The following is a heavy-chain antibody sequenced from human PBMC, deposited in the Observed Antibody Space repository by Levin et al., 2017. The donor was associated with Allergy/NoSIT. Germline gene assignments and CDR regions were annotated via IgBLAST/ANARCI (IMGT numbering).Heavy chain of an antibody. V-gene: IGHV4-4*07. Sequence: SETLSLTCSVSGGSLFSYYWTWIRQPAGRELEWIGRVYASGKTTYNPSLKSRLSMSIDTSKNHFSLRLSSVTAADTAVYYCASVRFMGHFNSSGYYFDSWGQGTQVIVSS. CDR1: GGSLFSYY. D-gene: IGHD3-22*01. CDR2: VYASGKT. J-gene: IGHJ4*02. CDR3: ASVRFMGHFNSSGYYFDS.